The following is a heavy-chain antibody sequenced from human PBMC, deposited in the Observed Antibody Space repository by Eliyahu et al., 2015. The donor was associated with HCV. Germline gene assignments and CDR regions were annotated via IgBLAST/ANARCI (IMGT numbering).Heavy chain of an antibody. CDR2: IIPIFGTA. D-gene: IGHD3-10*01. CDR3: ALSWDYYGSGSYSRPDAFDI. V-gene: IGHV1-69*01. Sequence: KASGGTFSSYAXXXVRQAPGQGLEWMGGIIPIFGTANYAQKFQGRVTITADESTSTAYMELSSLRSEDTAVYYCALSWDYYGSGSYSRPDAFDIWGQGTMVTVSS. CDR1: GGTFSSYA. J-gene: IGHJ3*02.